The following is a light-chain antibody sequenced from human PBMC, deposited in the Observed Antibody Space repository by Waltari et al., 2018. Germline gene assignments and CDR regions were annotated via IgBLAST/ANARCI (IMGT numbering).Light chain of an antibody. J-gene: IGLJ3*02. V-gene: IGLV8-61*01. Sequence: QTVVTQEPSFPVSPGGTVTPSCGLYSGSVSTCHYATWYQQTPGQTPRTVIYSTNTRASRVPDRFSGSILGNKAALTITGAQADDESDYYCVLYMNRGISVFGGGTKLTVL. CDR3: VLYMNRGISV. CDR2: STN. CDR1: SGSVSTCHY.